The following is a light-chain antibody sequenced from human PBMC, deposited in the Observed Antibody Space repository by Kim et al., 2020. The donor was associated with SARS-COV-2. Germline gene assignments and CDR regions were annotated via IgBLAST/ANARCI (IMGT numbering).Light chain of an antibody. Sequence: SPGRTARITCAGDKLGDKYVCWYQQKSGRSPVLVIYQDNKRPSGIPERFSGSNSGNTATLTISGTQAMDEANYYCQAWDSSPAVVFGGGTQLTVL. V-gene: IGLV3-1*01. CDR2: QDN. CDR1: KLGDKY. CDR3: QAWDSSPAVV. J-gene: IGLJ2*01.